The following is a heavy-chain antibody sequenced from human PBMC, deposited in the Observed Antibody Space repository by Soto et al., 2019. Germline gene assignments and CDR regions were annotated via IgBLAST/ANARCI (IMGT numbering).Heavy chain of an antibody. CDR1: GFIFSYFG. CDR2: ISYDGNNK. J-gene: IGHJ3*01. Sequence: GGSLRLSCEASGFIFSYFGMHCFRQAPGKGLEWVAVISYDGNNKYYAQSVKGRFTISRDNSKNTLFLNMDSLRPEDTAVYHCVKGDLDTAVVNSPDAFDFWGPGTMVTVSS. V-gene: IGHV3-30*18. D-gene: IGHD5-18*01. CDR3: VKGDLDTAVVNSPDAFDF.